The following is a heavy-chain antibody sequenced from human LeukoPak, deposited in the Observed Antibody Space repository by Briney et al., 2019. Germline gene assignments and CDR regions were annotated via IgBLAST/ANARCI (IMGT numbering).Heavy chain of an antibody. CDR1: GGSISDYY. CDR2: IYYSGTT. V-gene: IGHV4-59*08. CDR3: ARTSYYSDTSGYNWYFAL. J-gene: IGHJ2*01. D-gene: IGHD3-22*01. Sequence: SETLSLTCTVSGGSISDYYWSWIRQPPGKGLEWIGYIYYSGTTKYNPSLKSRVTLSVDTSKNQFSLNLSSVTAADTAVYYCARTSYYSDTSGYNWYFALWGRGTLVTVSS.